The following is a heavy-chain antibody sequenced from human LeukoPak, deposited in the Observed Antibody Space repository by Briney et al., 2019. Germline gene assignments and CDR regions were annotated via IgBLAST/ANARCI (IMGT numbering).Heavy chain of an antibody. CDR1: GGSISSSSYY. D-gene: IGHD1-26*01. J-gene: IGHJ4*02. Sequence: SETLSLTCTVSGGSISSSSYYWGWIRQPPGKGLEWIGSIYYSGSTYYNPSLKSRVTISVDTSKNQFSLKLSSVTAADTAVYYCARGEWEQFDYWGQGTLVTVSS. CDR3: ARGEWEQFDY. CDR2: IYYSGST. V-gene: IGHV4-39*07.